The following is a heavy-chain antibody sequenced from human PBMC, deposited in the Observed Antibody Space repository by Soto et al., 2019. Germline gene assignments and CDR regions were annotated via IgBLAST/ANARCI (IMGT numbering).Heavy chain of an antibody. Sequence: QITLKESGPTLVKPTQTLTLTCTFSGFSLSTSGVGVGWIRQPPGKALDWLALIYWNDDKRYSPSLKSRLTITKDTSKNQVVLTMTNMDPVDTATYYCAHRVGGSSWLIFDYWGQGTLVTVSS. CDR2: IYWNDDK. J-gene: IGHJ4*02. D-gene: IGHD6-13*01. CDR3: AHRVGGSSWLIFDY. CDR1: GFSLSTSGVG. V-gene: IGHV2-5*01.